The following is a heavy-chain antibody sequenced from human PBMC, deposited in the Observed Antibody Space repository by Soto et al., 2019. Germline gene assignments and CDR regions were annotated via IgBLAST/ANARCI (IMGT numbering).Heavy chain of an antibody. V-gene: IGHV4-30-2*01. D-gene: IGHD3-22*01. J-gene: IGHJ3*02. CDR2: IYHSGST. Sequence: QLQLQKSGSGLVKPSQTLSLTCAVSGGSISSGGYSWSWIRQPPGKGLEWIGYIYHSGSTYYNPSLKSRVTISVDRSKNQFSLKLSSVTAADTAVYYCAREYYYDSSGFDIWGQGTMVTVSS. CDR3: AREYYYDSSGFDI. CDR1: GGSISSGGYS.